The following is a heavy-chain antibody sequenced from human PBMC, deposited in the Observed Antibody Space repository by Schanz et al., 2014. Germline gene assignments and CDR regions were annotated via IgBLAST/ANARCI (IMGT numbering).Heavy chain of an antibody. D-gene: IGHD6-19*01. CDR1: GFTFSDHF. CDR2: ISSTSSYI. V-gene: IGHV3-21*01. CDR3: AKDHPSSGWPAFDV. Sequence: EVQLVESGGGVVQPGGSLRLSCAASGFTFSDHFMDWVRQAPGKGLEWVSSISSTSSYIFYADSVKGRFTISRDNAKSSRYLQMNSLRADDAAIYYCAKDHPSSGWPAFDVWGQGTQVTVSS. J-gene: IGHJ4*02.